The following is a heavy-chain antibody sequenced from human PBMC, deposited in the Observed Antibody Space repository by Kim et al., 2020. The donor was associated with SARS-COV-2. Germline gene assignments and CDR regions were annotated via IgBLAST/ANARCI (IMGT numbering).Heavy chain of an antibody. CDR3: AKWIDQ. J-gene: IGHJ5*02. V-gene: IGHV3-74*01. Sequence: DRSITNYADSVESRFTISRDNAKNMVYLQMNSLRAEDTAVYFCAKWIDQWGQRTLVTVSS. CDR2: DRSIT.